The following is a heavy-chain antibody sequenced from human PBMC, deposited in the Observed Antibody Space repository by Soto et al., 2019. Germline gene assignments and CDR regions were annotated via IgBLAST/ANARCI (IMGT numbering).Heavy chain of an antibody. Sequence: QVQLVESGGGLVQPGGSLRLSCAASGFTFSDYYMSWIRQAPGKGLEWVSDISSSGSTIYYADSVKGRFTISRDNAKNSRYPQMHSLRAGDTAVYYCASPTVTPHVGMDVWGQGTTVTVSS. CDR1: GFTFSDYY. D-gene: IGHD4-17*01. CDR2: ISSSGSTI. CDR3: ASPTVTPHVGMDV. J-gene: IGHJ6*02. V-gene: IGHV3-11*01.